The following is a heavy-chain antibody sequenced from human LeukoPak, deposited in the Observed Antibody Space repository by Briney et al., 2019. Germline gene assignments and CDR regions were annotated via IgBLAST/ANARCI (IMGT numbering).Heavy chain of an antibody. CDR2: ISGSGGST. CDR3: ARYFPYSSGYYQYYFDY. V-gene: IGHV3-23*01. D-gene: IGHD3-22*01. Sequence: GGSLRLSCAASGFTFSSYAMSWVRQAPGKGLEWVSAISGSGGSTYYADSVKGRFTISRDNAKNSLYLQMNSLRAEDTAVYYCARYFPYSSGYYQYYFDYWGQGTLVTVSS. J-gene: IGHJ4*02. CDR1: GFTFSSYA.